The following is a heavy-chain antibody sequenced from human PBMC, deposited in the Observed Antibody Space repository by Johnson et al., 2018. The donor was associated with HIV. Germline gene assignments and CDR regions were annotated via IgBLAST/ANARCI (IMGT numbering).Heavy chain of an antibody. J-gene: IGHJ3*02. V-gene: IGHV3-7*01. D-gene: IGHD6-25*01. CDR1: GFTFSSYW. CDR2: IKQDGSEK. Sequence: VQLVESGGGVVQPGRSLRLSCAASGFTFSSYWMSWVRQAPGKGLEWVANIKQDGSEKYYVDSVKGRFTISRDNAKNSLYLQMNSLRAEDTAVYYCATLAARDAFDIWGQGTMVTVSS. CDR3: ATLAARDAFDI.